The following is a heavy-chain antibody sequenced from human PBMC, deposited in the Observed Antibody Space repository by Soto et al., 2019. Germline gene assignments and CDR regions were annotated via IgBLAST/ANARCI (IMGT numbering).Heavy chain of an antibody. CDR3: ARSHYDPFFSYYYYMDV. CDR1: GGSISSYS. J-gene: IGHJ6*03. V-gene: IGHV4-59*01. CDR2: IYYSGST. Sequence: SETLSLSCTVSGGSISSYSWSWIRQPPGKGLEWIGYIYYSGSTNYNPSLKSRVTISVDTSKNQFSLKLSSVTAADTAVYYCARSHYDPFFSYYYYMDVWGKGTTVTVSS. D-gene: IGHD5-12*01.